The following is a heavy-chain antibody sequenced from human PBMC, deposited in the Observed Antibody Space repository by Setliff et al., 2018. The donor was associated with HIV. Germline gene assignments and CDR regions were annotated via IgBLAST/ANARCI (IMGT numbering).Heavy chain of an antibody. J-gene: IGHJ6*02. D-gene: IGHD7-27*01. CDR2: MCHGGNNN. Sequence: SETLSLTCAVYGGSFSGYYWSWIRQPPGKGLEWIGNMCHGGNNNYYNPSLKSRVTMSVGTSANQFSLRLSSVTAADTAVYYCARQTGDFDSYYSLDVWGQGTTVTVSS. V-gene: IGHV4-34*01. CDR1: GGSFSGYY. CDR3: ARQTGDFDSYYSLDV.